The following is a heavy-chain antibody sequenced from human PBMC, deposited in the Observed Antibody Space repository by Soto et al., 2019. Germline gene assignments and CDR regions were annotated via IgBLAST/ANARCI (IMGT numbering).Heavy chain of an antibody. J-gene: IGHJ2*01. D-gene: IGHD3-16*01. CDR1: GGSISSGGYY. CDR2: IYYSGST. Sequence: QVQLQESGPGLVKPSQTLSLTCTVSGGSISSGGYYWSWIRQHPGKGLEWIGYIYYSGSTYYNPSLKSRVTISVDTSKHPFSLKLRSVTAADTAVYYCARVSYVLARGFDLWGRGTLVPVSS. CDR3: ARVSYVLARGFDL. V-gene: IGHV4-31*03.